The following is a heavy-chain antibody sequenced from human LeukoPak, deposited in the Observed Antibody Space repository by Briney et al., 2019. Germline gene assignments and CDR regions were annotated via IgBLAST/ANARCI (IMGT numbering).Heavy chain of an antibody. D-gene: IGHD2-15*01. CDR2: INPSGGST. CDR1: GYTFTRYY. CDR3: ARDRGYCSGGSCYWFDY. V-gene: IGHV1-46*01. Sequence: ASVKVSCKASGYTFTRYYMHWVRQAPGQGLEGMGIINPSGGSTSYAQKFQGRVTMTSDTSTSTVYMELSSLRSEATAVSYCARDRGYCSGGSCYWFDYWGQGTLVTVSS. J-gene: IGHJ4*02.